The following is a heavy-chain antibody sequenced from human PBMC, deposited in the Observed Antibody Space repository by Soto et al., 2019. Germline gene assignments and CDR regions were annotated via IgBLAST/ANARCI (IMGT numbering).Heavy chain of an antibody. V-gene: IGHV1-46*01. CDR1: GYTFTSYY. J-gene: IGHJ4*02. CDR3: ARPTYCSSTPCSPFDY. Sequence: ASVKVSCKASGYTFTSYYMHWVRQAPGQGLEWMGIINPSGGSTSYAQKFQGRVTMTRDTSTSTAYMELSSLRSEDTAVYYCARPTYCSSTPCSPFDYWGQGTLVTVSS. D-gene: IGHD2-2*01. CDR2: INPSGGST.